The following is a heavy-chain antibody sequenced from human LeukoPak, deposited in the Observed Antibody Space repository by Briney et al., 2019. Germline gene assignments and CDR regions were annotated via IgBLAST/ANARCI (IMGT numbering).Heavy chain of an antibody. CDR2: ISYDGSNK. CDR3: ARVFTMVRGVIFNWFDP. J-gene: IGHJ5*02. V-gene: IGHV3-30-3*01. CDR1: GFTFSSYA. Sequence: GRSLRLSCAASGFTFSSYAMHWVRQAPGKGLEWVAVISYDGSNKYYADSVKGRFTISRDNSKNTLYLQMNSLRAEDTAVYYCARVFTMVRGVIFNWFDPWGQETLVTVSS. D-gene: IGHD3-10*01.